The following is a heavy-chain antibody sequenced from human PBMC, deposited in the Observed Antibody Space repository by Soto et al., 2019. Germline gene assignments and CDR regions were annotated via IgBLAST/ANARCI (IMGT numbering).Heavy chain of an antibody. CDR3: ATCGDCSSFYYYYYGMDV. Sequence: ASVKVSCKVSGYTLTELSMHWVRQAPGKGLEWMGGFDPEDGETIYAQKFQSRVTMTEDTSTDTAYMELSSLRSEDTAVYYCATCGDCSSFYYYYYGMDVWGQGTTVTVSS. CDR1: GYTLTELS. V-gene: IGHV1-24*01. D-gene: IGHD2-2*01. CDR2: FDPEDGET. J-gene: IGHJ6*02.